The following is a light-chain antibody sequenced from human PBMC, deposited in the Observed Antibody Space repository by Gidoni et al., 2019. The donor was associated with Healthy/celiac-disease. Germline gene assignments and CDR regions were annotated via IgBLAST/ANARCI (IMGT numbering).Light chain of an antibody. CDR3: QQYNSYSGT. V-gene: IGKV1-5*03. Sequence: IQITQSPSTLSASVGDRVTITCRASQSISSWLDWYQQKPGKAPKLLIYKASSLESGVPSRFSGSGSGTEFTLTISSLQPDDFATYYCQQYNSYSGTFGQGTKLEIK. CDR1: QSISSW. CDR2: KAS. J-gene: IGKJ2*01.